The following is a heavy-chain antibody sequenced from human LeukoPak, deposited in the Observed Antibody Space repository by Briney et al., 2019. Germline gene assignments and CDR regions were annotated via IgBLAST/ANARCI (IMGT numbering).Heavy chain of an antibody. CDR2: ISSSSSTI. V-gene: IGHV3-48*04. D-gene: IGHD6-19*01. CDR3: ARREQWLFSRHPGAFDI. CDR1: GFTFSSYA. Sequence: GGSLRLSCAASGFTFSSYAMSWVRQAPWKGLEWVSAISSSSSTIYYADSVKGRFTISRDNAKNSLYLQMNSLRAEDTAVYYCARREQWLFSRHPGAFDIWGQGTMVTVSS. J-gene: IGHJ3*02.